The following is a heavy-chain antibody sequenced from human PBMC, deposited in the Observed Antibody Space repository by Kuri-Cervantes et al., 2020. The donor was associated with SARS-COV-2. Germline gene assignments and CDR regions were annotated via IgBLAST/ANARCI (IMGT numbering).Heavy chain of an antibody. J-gene: IGHJ4*02. V-gene: IGHV4-34*01. D-gene: IGHD6-19*01. CDR3: ATISASYSSGWYALY. Sequence: SETLSLTCAVYGGSLSAYYWSWIRQPPGKGLEWIGEINPTGGTNYNPSLNSRLTISPDTSRSQFSLKLSSVTAADTAVYYCATISASYSSGWYALYWGQGTLVTVSS. CDR1: GGSLSAYY. CDR2: INPTGGT.